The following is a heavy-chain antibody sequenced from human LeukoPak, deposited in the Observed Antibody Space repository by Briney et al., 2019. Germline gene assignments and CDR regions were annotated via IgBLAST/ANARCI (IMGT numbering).Heavy chain of an antibody. D-gene: IGHD3-22*01. Sequence: AGGSLRLSCAAYGFTFSNAWMSWVRQAPGQGLQWVGRIKSKTDGGTTDYAAPVKGRFTISRDDSKNTLYLQMNSLKTEDTAVYYCTTGSLVVVPGVDYWGQGTLVTVSS. CDR2: IKSKTDGGTT. J-gene: IGHJ4*02. CDR1: GFTFSNAW. V-gene: IGHV3-15*01. CDR3: TTGSLVVVPGVDY.